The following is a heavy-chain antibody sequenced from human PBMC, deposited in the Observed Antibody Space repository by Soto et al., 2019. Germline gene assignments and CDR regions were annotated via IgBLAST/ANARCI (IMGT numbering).Heavy chain of an antibody. D-gene: IGHD3-3*01. Sequence: GGSLRLSCAASGFTFSSYAMSRVRQAPGKGLEWVSAISGSGGSTYYADSVKGRFTISRDNSKNTLYLQMNSLRAEDTAVYYCAKDDGYYDFWSGPNRLDVWGKGTTVTVSS. CDR1: GFTFSSYA. J-gene: IGHJ6*04. CDR2: ISGSGGST. V-gene: IGHV3-23*01. CDR3: AKDDGYYDFWSGPNRLDV.